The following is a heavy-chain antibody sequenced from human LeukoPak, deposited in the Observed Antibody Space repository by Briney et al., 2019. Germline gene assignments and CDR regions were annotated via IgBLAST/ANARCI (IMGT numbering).Heavy chain of an antibody. CDR3: ARASMVPLYNWFDP. Sequence: PSETLSLTCTVSGGSISSYYWSWIRQPAGKGLEWIGRIYTSGSTNYNPSLKSRVTMSVDTSNNQFSLNLSSVTAADTAVYYCARASMVPLYNWFDPWGQGTLVTVSS. V-gene: IGHV4-4*07. CDR2: IYTSGST. CDR1: GGSISSYY. D-gene: IGHD2-8*01. J-gene: IGHJ5*02.